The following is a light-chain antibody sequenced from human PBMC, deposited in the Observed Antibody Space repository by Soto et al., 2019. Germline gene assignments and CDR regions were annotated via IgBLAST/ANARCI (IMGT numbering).Light chain of an antibody. CDR2: NDL. CDR1: GPHIEVNA. J-gene: IGLJ3*02. CDR3: AAWDHSLQGWV. Sequence: QSALTQPPSASGTPGQRVPISCSASGPHIEVNAINWYQQVPGTAPRLLIYNDLQRPSGVPDRFSGSRSGSSASLVIVGLQSEDEADYYCAAWDHSLQGWVFGGGTKLTVL. V-gene: IGLV1-44*01.